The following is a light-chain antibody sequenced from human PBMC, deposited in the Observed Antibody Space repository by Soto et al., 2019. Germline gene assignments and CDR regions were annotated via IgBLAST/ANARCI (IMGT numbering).Light chain of an antibody. V-gene: IGKV3-20*01. CDR3: HQYTNWPVT. J-gene: IGKJ3*01. CDR1: QSVRSSY. CDR2: GTS. Sequence: EIVLTQSPGTLSLSPGERATLSCRASQSVRSSYLAWYQQKPGQAPRLLIYGTSSRATGIPDRFSGSGSGTDFTLTISRLEPEDFAIYYCHQYTNWPVTFGPGTKVEIK.